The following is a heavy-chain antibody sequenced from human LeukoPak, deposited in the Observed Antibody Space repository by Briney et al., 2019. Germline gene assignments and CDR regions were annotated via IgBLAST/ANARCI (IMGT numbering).Heavy chain of an antibody. Sequence: GASVKVSCKASGYTFTGYCMHWVRQAPGQGLEWMGWINPNSGGTNYAQKFQGRVTMTRDTSISTAYMELSRLRSDDTAVYYCARVRPLLLWFGEVGYMDVWGKGTTVTISS. V-gene: IGHV1-2*02. J-gene: IGHJ6*03. D-gene: IGHD3-10*01. CDR1: GYTFTGYC. CDR2: INPNSGGT. CDR3: ARVRPLLLWFGEVGYMDV.